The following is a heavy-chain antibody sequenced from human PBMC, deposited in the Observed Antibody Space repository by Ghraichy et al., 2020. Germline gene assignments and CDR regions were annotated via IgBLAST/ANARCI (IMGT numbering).Heavy chain of an antibody. V-gene: IGHV4-39*01. CDR3: ASRPVVVVATDY. J-gene: IGHJ4*02. D-gene: IGHD2-15*01. CDR1: GGSISSSSYY. Sequence: ESLNISCTVSGGSISSSSYYWGWIRQPPGKGLEWIGSIYYSGSTYYNPSLKSRVTISVDTSKNQFSLKLSSVTAADTAVYYCASRPVVVVATDYLGQGTLVTVSS. CDR2: IYYSGST.